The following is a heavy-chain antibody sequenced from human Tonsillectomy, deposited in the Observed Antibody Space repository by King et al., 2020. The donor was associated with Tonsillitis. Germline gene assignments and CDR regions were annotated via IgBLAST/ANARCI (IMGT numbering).Heavy chain of an antibody. CDR2: IRFEGGTE. D-gene: IGHD4-17*01. CDR3: AKAANDYAVPSGSQEYYFDY. Sequence: VQLVESGGGVVQPGGSLRLSCAASGFTFSTYGMHWVRQAPGKGLEWLTFIRFEGGTEHYADSVKGRFTISRDNSKNTLYLQMNSLRTNDAPVYYCAKAANDYAVPSGSQEYYFDYWGQGTLVTVSS. J-gene: IGHJ4*02. CDR1: GFTFSTYG. V-gene: IGHV3-30*02.